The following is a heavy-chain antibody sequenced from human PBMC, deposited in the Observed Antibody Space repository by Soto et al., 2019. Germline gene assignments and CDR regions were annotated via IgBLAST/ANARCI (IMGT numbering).Heavy chain of an antibody. Sequence: QVQLQESGPGLVKPSQTLSLTCTVSGGSISSGGYYWSWIRQHPGKGLEWIGYIYYSGSTYYNPSLKSRVTTSVDTSKNQFSLKLSSVTAADTAVYYCARGGLGYGDYPYWYFDLWGRGTLVTVSS. D-gene: IGHD4-17*01. V-gene: IGHV4-31*03. CDR3: ARGGLGYGDYPYWYFDL. J-gene: IGHJ2*01. CDR1: GGSISSGGYY. CDR2: IYYSGST.